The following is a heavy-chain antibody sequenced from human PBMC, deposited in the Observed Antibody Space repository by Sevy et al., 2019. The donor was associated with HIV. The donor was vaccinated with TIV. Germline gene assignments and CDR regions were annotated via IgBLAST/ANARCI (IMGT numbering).Heavy chain of an antibody. D-gene: IGHD3-22*01. CDR1: GFTFSSYS. J-gene: IGHJ4*02. CDR2: ISSSSSYI. Sequence: GGSLRLSCAASGFTFSSYSMNWVRQAPGKGLEWVSSISSSSSYIYYADSVKGQFTISRDNAKNSLYLQMNSLRAEDTAVYYCARGERLLDYYDSSMAFYYFDYWGQGTLVTVSS. CDR3: ARGERLLDYYDSSMAFYYFDY. V-gene: IGHV3-21*01.